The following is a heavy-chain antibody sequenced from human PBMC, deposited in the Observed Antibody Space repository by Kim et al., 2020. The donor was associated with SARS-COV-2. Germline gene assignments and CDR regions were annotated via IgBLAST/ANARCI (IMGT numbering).Heavy chain of an antibody. Sequence: GSTTYNPSLKSRVPISVDTSKNQLSRKLSSVTAADTAVYYCARGEGWFDPWGQGTLVTVSS. J-gene: IGHJ5*02. V-gene: IGHV4-34*01. CDR2: GST. CDR3: ARGEGWFDP.